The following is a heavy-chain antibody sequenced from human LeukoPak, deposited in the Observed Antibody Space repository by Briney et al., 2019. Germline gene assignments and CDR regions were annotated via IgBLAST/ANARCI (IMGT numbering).Heavy chain of an antibody. J-gene: IGHJ4*02. CDR3: ARESYSSGELDY. CDR1: GYTFTGYY. CDR2: INPNSGGT. D-gene: IGHD2-15*01. Sequence: ASVKVSCKASGYTFTGYYMHWVRQAPGQGLEWMGWINPNSGGTNYAQKFQGRVTMTRDTSISTAYMEVSRLRSDDTVVYYCARESYSSGELDYWGQGTLVTVSS. V-gene: IGHV1-2*02.